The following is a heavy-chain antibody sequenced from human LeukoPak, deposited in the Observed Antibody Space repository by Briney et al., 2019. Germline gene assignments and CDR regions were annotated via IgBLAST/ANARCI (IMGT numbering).Heavy chain of an antibody. V-gene: IGHV1-18*01. CDR2: ISAYNGNT. D-gene: IGHD3-3*01. CDR1: GYTFTSYG. J-gene: IGHJ4*02. Sequence: GASVKVSCKASGYTFTSYGISWVRQAPGQGLEWMGWISAYNGNTNYAQKLQGRVTMTTDTSTSTAYMELRSLRSDDTAVYYCARSSAYYDFWSGYLFDYWGQGTLVTVSS. CDR3: ARSSAYYDFWSGYLFDY.